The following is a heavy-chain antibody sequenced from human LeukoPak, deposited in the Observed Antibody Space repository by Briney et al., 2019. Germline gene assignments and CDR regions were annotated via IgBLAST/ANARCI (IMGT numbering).Heavy chain of an antibody. CDR3: TSWGDTTAEYFQR. D-gene: IGHD2-21*02. CDR1: GFAFNRCW. Sequence: GGSLRLSCVVSGFAFNRCWMNWVRQAPGKGLEWVAHINPDGRDTYYVDSVKGRFTISRDNAQNSMYLQMNSLRVEDTAVYYCTSWGDTTAEYFQRWGQGTLVTVSS. J-gene: IGHJ1*01. CDR2: INPDGRDT. V-gene: IGHV3-7*01.